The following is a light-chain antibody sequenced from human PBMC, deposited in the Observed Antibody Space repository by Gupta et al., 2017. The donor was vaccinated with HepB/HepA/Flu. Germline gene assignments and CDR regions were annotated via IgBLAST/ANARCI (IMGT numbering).Light chain of an antibody. CDR3: QQSYSTPPGGVGT. Sequence: DIQMTQSPSSLSASVGDRVTITCRASQSISSYLNWYQQKPGKAPKLLIYAASSLQSGVPSRFSGSGSGTDFTLTISSLQPEDFATYYCQQSYSTPPGGVGTFGQGTKLEIK. V-gene: IGKV1-39*01. J-gene: IGKJ2*01. CDR1: QSISSY. CDR2: AAS.